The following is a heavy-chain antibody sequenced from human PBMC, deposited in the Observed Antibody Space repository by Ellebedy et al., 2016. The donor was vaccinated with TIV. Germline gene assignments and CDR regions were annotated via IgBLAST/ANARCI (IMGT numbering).Heavy chain of an antibody. J-gene: IGHJ4*02. V-gene: IGHV4-38-2*02. Sequence: SETLSLTCTVSGYSISTGYHWGWIRQPPVKGLEWIGSIYHSGTTYYNPSLKSRVTISVDTSKNQFSLKLSSVIAADTAVYYCARVEGLTYFDYWGQGALVTVSS. CDR2: IYHSGTT. CDR3: ARVEGLTYFDY. CDR1: GYSISTGYH. D-gene: IGHD3/OR15-3a*01.